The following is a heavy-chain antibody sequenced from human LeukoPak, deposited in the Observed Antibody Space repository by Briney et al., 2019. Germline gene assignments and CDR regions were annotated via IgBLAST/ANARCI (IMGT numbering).Heavy chain of an antibody. V-gene: IGHV3-7*01. CDR2: IKQDGSEK. Sequence: GGSLRLSCAASGFTFCSYWMSWVRQAPGKGLEWVANIKQDGSEKYYVDSVKGRFTISRDNAKNSLYLQMNSLRAEDTAVYYCARDNPGTGYSNSFDYWGQGTLVTVSS. J-gene: IGHJ4*02. CDR3: ARDNPGTGYSNSFDY. D-gene: IGHD4-11*01. CDR1: GFTFCSYW.